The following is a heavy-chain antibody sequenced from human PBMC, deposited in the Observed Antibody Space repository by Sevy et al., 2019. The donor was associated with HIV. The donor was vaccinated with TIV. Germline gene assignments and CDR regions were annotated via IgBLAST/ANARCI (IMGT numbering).Heavy chain of an antibody. CDR3: ARAPPVRSGDDSLNWFDP. Sequence: SGTLSLTCTVSGGSISTYYWSWIRQPPGKGLEYIGYIYYTGSTNYSPSLKSRVTISVDTSKNQFSLKLRSVTAVDTAVYYCARAPPVRSGDDSLNWFDPWGQGTLVTVSS. D-gene: IGHD5-12*01. CDR2: IYYTGST. J-gene: IGHJ5*02. CDR1: GGSISTYY. V-gene: IGHV4-59*01.